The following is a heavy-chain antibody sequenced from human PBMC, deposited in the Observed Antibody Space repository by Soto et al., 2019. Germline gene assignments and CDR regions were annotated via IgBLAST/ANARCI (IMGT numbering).Heavy chain of an antibody. V-gene: IGHV1-46*01. CDR1: GYIFIHCF. Sequence: QVQLVQSGAEVKQPGASVKLSCRASGYIFIHCFMHWVRQAPGQGLEWMGGINPSSGATTYAQNDEGRVTVTSETSTRTVYVERGILGSEDTAMYYCARSLGESTSLFDHCGQGRLVTVSA. D-gene: IGHD1-26*01. CDR2: INPSSGAT. J-gene: IGHJ4*02. CDR3: ARSLGESTSLFDH.